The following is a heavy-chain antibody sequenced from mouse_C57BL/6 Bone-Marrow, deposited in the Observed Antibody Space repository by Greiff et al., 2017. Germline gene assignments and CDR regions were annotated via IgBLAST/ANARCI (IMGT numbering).Heavy chain of an antibody. J-gene: IGHJ3*01. CDR2: IHPSDRDT. CDR1: GYTFTSYW. V-gene: IGHV1-74*01. D-gene: IGHD1-1*01. Sequence: QVQLQQPGAELVKPGASVKVSCKASGYTFTSYWMHWVKQRPGQGLEWIGRIHPSDRDTNYNQKFKGKATLTVDKSSSTAYMQLSSLTSEDSAVYYGAIWNYYYGRTPFAYWGQGTLVTVSA. CDR3: AIWNYYYGRTPFAY.